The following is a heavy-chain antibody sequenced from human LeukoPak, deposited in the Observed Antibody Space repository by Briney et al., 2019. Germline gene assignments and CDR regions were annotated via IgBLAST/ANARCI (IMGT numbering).Heavy chain of an antibody. CDR2: IYYSGST. D-gene: IGHD1-26*01. CDR3: ARLNSGSYYPFDY. Sequence: SQTLSLTCTVSGGSISSGGYYWRWIRQPPGKGLEWIGYIYYSGSTDYNPSLKSRVTISVDMSKNQFSLKLSSVTAADTAVYYCARLNSGSYYPFDYWGQGTLVTVSP. CDR1: GGSISSGGYY. J-gene: IGHJ4*02. V-gene: IGHV4-61*05.